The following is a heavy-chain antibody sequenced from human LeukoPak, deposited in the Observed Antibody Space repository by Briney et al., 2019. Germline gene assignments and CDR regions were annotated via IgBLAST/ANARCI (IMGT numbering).Heavy chain of an antibody. CDR2: IRGSGDRT. CDR1: GFTFSSYA. CDR3: AKDSKIVGATFRSYHYMDV. V-gene: IGHV3-23*01. Sequence: GGSLRLSCAASGFTFSSYAMSWVRQAPGKGLEWVSAIRGSGDRTHYADSVKGRFTISRDNSKNTLYLQMNSLRAEDMAVYYCAKDSKIVGATFRSYHYMDVWGKGTAVTVSS. D-gene: IGHD1-26*01. J-gene: IGHJ6*03.